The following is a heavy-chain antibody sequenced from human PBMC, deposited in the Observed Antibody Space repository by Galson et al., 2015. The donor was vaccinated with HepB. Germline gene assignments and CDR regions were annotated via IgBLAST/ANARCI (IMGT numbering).Heavy chain of an antibody. D-gene: IGHD2-21*02. CDR3: ARSHDCGGDCGVYYGMDV. CDR1: GGSISSGDYY. Sequence: ETLSLTCAVSGGSISSGDYYWSWIRQPPGKGLEWIGYIYYSGSTNYNPSLKSRVTISVDTSKNQFSLKLSSVTAADTAVYYCARSHDCGGDCGVYYGMDVWGQGTTVTVSS. V-gene: IGHV4-61*08. CDR2: IYYSGST. J-gene: IGHJ6*02.